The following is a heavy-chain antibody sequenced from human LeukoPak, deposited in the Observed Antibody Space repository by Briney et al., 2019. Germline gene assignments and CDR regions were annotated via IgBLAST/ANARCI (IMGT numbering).Heavy chain of an antibody. CDR3: ARVLTYCGGDCQGDAFDI. J-gene: IGHJ3*02. V-gene: IGHV1-2*02. CDR1: GYTFTGYY. Sequence: ASVKDSCKASGYTFTGYYMHWVRQAPGQGLEWMGWINPNSGGTNYAQKFQGRVTMTRDTSISTAYMELSRLRSDDTAVYYCARVLTYCGGDCQGDAFDIWGQGTMVTVSS. CDR2: INPNSGGT. D-gene: IGHD2-21*02.